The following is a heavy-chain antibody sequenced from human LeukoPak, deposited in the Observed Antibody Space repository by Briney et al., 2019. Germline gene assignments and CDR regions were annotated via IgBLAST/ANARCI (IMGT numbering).Heavy chain of an antibody. CDR1: GFTFSNYW. CDR2: IKQDGSEK. J-gene: IGHJ6*03. D-gene: IGHD2-21*01. Sequence: GGSLRLSCAVSGFTFSNYWMSWVRQAPGKGLEWVANIKQDGSEKYYADSVKGRFTISRDNSKNTLYLQMNSLRAEDTAVYYCARGNSPYCGGDCYYMDVWGKGTTVTVSS. V-gene: IGHV3-7*01. CDR3: ARGNSPYCGGDCYYMDV.